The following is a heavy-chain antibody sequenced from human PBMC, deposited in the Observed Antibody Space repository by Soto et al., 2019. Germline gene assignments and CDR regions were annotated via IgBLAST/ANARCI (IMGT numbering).Heavy chain of an antibody. CDR3: ASHSSGELVGYYYYGMDV. Sequence: QVQLVQSGAEVKKPGSSVKVSCKASGGTFSGYAISWVRQAPGQGLEWMGGIIPIFGTADYAQKFQGRVTITADESTSTYYMELSSLRSEDTVVYYCASHSSGELVGYYYYGMDVWGQGTTVTVSS. J-gene: IGHJ6*02. V-gene: IGHV1-69*12. CDR2: IIPIFGTA. CDR1: GGTFSGYA. D-gene: IGHD6-19*01.